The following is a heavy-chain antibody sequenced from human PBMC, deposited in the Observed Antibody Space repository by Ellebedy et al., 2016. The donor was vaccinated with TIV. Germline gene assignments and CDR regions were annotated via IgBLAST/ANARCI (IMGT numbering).Heavy chain of an antibody. CDR3: ARGYYYYDSSGYYYGEEYFQH. J-gene: IGHJ1*01. V-gene: IGHV3-30*19. Sequence: GESLKISCAASGFTFSSYGMHWVRQAPGKGLEWVAVIWYDGSNKYYADSVKGRFTISRDNSKNTLYLQMNSLRAEDTAVYYCARGYYYYDSSGYYYGEEYFQHWGQGTLVTVSS. CDR1: GFTFSSYG. CDR2: IWYDGSNK. D-gene: IGHD3-22*01.